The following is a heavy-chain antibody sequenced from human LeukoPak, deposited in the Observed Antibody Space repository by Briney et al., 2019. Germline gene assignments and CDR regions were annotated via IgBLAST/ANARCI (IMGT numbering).Heavy chain of an antibody. D-gene: IGHD5-12*01. V-gene: IGHV3-53*01. CDR3: ARGEGGYDSNFDV. J-gene: IGHJ4*02. Sequence: GGSLTLSCAPSGFTVSSNYMSWVRQAPGKGLEWVSLIYSGGGTYYAESVRGRFTVSRDNSKNTLYLQMNSLRAEDTAVYYCARGEGGYDSNFDVWGQGTLVTVSS. CDR2: IYSGGGT. CDR1: GFTVSSNY.